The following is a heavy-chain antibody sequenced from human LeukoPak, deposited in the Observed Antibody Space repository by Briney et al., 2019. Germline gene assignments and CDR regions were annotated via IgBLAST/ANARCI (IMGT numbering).Heavy chain of an antibody. CDR1: GGSISSYY. J-gene: IGHJ4*02. Sequence: SETLSLTCTVSGGSISSYYWSWIRQPPGKGLEWIGYIYYTGSTNYNPSLKSRVTISVDTSKNQFSLKLSSVTAADTAVYYCAXXGGFSGWFYFDFWGQGTLVTVSS. D-gene: IGHD6-19*01. CDR2: IYYTGST. V-gene: IGHV4-59*08. CDR3: AXXGGFSGWFYFDF.